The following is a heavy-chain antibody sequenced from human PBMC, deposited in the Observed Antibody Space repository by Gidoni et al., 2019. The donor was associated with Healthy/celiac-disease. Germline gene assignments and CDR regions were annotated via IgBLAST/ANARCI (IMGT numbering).Heavy chain of an antibody. CDR2: ISAYNGNT. CDR1: GYTFTSYG. V-gene: IGHV1-18*01. Sequence: QVQLVQSGAEVKKPGASVQVSCKASGYTFTSYGISWVRQAPGQGLEWMGWISAYNGNTNYAQKLQGRVTMTTDTSTSTAYMELRSLRSDDTAVYYCARERITMVRGDPYYYYGMDVWGQGTTVTVSS. J-gene: IGHJ6*02. CDR3: ARERITMVRGDPYYYYGMDV. D-gene: IGHD3-10*01.